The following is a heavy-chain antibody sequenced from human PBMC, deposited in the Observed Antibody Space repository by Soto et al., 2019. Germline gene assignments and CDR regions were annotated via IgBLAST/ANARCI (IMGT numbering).Heavy chain of an antibody. Sequence: PSQTLSLTCAISGDSVSSNSAAWNWIRQSPSRGLEWLGRTYYRSKWYNDYAVSVKSRITINPDTSKNQFSLQLNSVTPEDTAVYYCAREISIVVPGIYDYYAMDVWGQGTTGTVS. V-gene: IGHV6-1*01. D-gene: IGHD6-19*01. CDR2: TYYRSKWYN. CDR1: GDSVSSNSAA. J-gene: IGHJ6*02. CDR3: AREISIVVPGIYDYYAMDV.